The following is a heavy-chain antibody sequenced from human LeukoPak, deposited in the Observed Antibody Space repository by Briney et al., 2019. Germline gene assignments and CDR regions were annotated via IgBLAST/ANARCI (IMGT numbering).Heavy chain of an antibody. D-gene: IGHD2-8*02. J-gene: IGHJ1*01. V-gene: IGHV3-74*01. CDR2: INYDGSTT. Sequence: GGSLRLSCAASGFTFSEAWMHWVRQAPGKGLVWVSRINYDGSTTRYADSVKGRFTISRDNAKNTLYLQMNSLRAEDTAVYYCARVSGPGMNEYFHLWGQGTLVTVSS. CDR1: GFTFSEAW. CDR3: ARVSGPGMNEYFHL.